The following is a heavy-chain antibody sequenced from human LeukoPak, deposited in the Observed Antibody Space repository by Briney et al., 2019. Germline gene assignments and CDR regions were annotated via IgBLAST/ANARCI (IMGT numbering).Heavy chain of an antibody. Sequence: GGSLRLSCAASGFTVSSNEMSWVRQAPGKGLEWVSGLSDSGGSTYYADSVKGRFTISRDNSKKMLYLQMNSLRAEDTAVYYCARDMVAGGPDYWGQGTLVTVSS. CDR3: ARDMVAGGPDY. J-gene: IGHJ4*02. CDR2: LSDSGGST. V-gene: IGHV3-23*01. CDR1: GFTVSSNE. D-gene: IGHD6-19*01.